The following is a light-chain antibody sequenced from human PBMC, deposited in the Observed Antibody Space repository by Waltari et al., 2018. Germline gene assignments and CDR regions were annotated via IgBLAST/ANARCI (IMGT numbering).Light chain of an antibody. CDR1: QSISRY. Sequence: EIMLTQSPGTLSLSPGERATLSCRASQSISRYLAWYQHKPGQAPRLLIYDASSSATGIPDRFSGSGSGTEFSLTISRLEPEDFAVYYCQKYGSLPATFGQGTKVEIK. CDR2: DAS. CDR3: QKYGSLPAT. V-gene: IGKV3-20*01. J-gene: IGKJ1*01.